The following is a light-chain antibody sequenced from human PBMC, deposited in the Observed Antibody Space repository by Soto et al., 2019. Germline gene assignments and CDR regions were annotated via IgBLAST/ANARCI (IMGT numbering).Light chain of an antibody. Sequence: QSVLTQPPSVAAAPGQKVTISCSGSSSNIGNNYVSWYQQLPGTAPKLLIYDNNKRPSGIPDRFSGSKSGTSATLVITGLQTGDEADYYCGTWDSSLSAVVFGTGTKLTVL. V-gene: IGLV1-51*01. CDR3: GTWDSSLSAVV. CDR1: SSNIGNNY. J-gene: IGLJ1*01. CDR2: DNN.